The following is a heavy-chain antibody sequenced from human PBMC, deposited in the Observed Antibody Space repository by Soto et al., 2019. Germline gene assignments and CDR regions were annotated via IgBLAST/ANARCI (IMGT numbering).Heavy chain of an antibody. CDR3: AKGLDSYYYDSSGYPT. V-gene: IGHV3-30*18. D-gene: IGHD3-22*01. Sequence: QVQLVESGGGVVQPGRSLRLSCAASGFTFSSYGMHWVRQAPGKGLEWVAVISYDGSNKYYADSVKGRFTISRDNSKNTLYLQMNSLRAEDTAVYYCAKGLDSYYYDSSGYPTWGQGTLVTVSS. CDR1: GFTFSSYG. J-gene: IGHJ5*02. CDR2: ISYDGSNK.